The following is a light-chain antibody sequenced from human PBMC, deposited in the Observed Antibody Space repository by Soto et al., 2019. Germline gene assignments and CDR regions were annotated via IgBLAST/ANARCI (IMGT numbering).Light chain of an antibody. Sequence: QSALTQPPSASGPPGQSVPISCPGTSSDVGGYNYVSWYQQYPGRAPKLMIYEVTKRPSGVPDRFSGSKSGNTASLTVSGLQAEDEADYYCSSYAASNNFYFVFGGGTKLTVL. J-gene: IGLJ3*02. CDR3: SSYAASNNFYFV. CDR2: EVT. V-gene: IGLV2-8*01. CDR1: SSDVGGYNY.